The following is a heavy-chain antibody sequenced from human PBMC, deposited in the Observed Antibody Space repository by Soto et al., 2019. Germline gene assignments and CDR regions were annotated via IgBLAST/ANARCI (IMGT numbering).Heavy chain of an antibody. CDR2: ISYDGSNK. D-gene: IGHD2-15*01. CDR1: GFTFSSYG. Sequence: QVQLVESGGGVVQPGRSLRLSCAASGFTFSSYGMHWVRQAPGKGLEWVAVISYDGSNKYYADSVKGRFTISRDNSKNTLYLQMNSLRAEDTAVYYCANVGMKWLVVAAPFDYWGQGTLVTVSS. CDR3: ANVGMKWLVVAAPFDY. V-gene: IGHV3-30*18. J-gene: IGHJ4*02.